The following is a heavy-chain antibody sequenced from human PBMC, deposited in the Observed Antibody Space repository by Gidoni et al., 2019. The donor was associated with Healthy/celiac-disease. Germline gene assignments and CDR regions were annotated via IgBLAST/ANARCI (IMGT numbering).Heavy chain of an antibody. J-gene: IGHJ4*02. CDR3: ARAGDGYKPFDY. V-gene: IGHV3-21*01. CDR1: GFTFSSYS. Sequence: EVQLVESGGGLVKPGGSLRLSCAASGFTFSSYSMNWVRQAPGKGLEWFSSISSSSSYIYYADSVKGRFTISRDNAKNSLYLQMNSLRAEDTAVYYCARAGDGYKPFDYWGQGTLVTVSS. D-gene: IGHD5-12*01. CDR2: ISSSSSYI.